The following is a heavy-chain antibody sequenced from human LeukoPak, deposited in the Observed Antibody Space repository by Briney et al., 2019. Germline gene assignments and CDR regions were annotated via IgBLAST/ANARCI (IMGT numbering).Heavy chain of an antibody. V-gene: IGHV3-NL1*01. CDR2: IYSGGGT. CDR1: GFTFSSYG. D-gene: IGHD6-13*01. Sequence: GGSLRLSCAASGFTFSSYGMHWVRQAPGKGLEWVSVIYSGGGTYYADSVKGRFTISRDNSKNTLYLQMNSLRAEDTAVYYCARDLIAAAGTGENYWGQGTLVTVSS. J-gene: IGHJ4*02. CDR3: ARDLIAAAGTGENY.